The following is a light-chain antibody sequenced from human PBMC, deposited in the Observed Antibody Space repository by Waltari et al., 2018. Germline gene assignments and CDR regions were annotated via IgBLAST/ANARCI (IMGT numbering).Light chain of an antibody. CDR1: SGSIARPY. CDR3: QSYDSSNQV. V-gene: IGLV6-57*01. Sequence: NFMLTQPHSVSESPGKTVTISCTRSSGSIARPYVQWYQQRPGSSPTTVIYGDTPRPAGVPDRFSGSIDSSSNSASLTVSGLKTEDEADYYGQSYDSSNQVFGGGTKLTVL. CDR2: GDT. J-gene: IGLJ3*02.